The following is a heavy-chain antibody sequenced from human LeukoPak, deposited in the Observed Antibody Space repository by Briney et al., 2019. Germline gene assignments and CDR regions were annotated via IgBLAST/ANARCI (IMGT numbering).Heavy chain of an antibody. CDR1: GGSFSGYY. D-gene: IGHD6-19*01. CDR3: ARDVRSGWYDETYYYGMDV. CDR2: INHSGST. Sequence: SETLSLTCAVYGGSFSGYYWSWIRRPPGKGLEWIGEINHSGSTNYNPSLKSRVTISVDTSKNQFSLKLSSVTAADTAVYYCARDVRSGWYDETYYYGMDVWGQGTTVTVSS. V-gene: IGHV4-34*01. J-gene: IGHJ6*02.